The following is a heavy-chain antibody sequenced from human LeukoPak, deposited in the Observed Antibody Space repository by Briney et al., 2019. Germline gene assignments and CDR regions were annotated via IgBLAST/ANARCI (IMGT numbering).Heavy chain of an antibody. V-gene: IGHV4-39*07. CDR2: IYYSGST. Sequence: ETLSLTCTVSGGSISSSSYYWGWIRQPPGKGLEWIGSIYYSGSTYYNPSLKSRVTISVDTSKNQFSLKLRSVTAADTAVYYCARGPRFGELLWHWFDPWGQGTLVTVSS. D-gene: IGHD3-10*01. CDR1: GGSISSSSYY. J-gene: IGHJ5*02. CDR3: ARGPRFGELLWHWFDP.